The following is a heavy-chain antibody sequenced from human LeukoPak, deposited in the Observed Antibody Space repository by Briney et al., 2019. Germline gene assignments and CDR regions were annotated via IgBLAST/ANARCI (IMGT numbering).Heavy chain of an antibody. CDR1: GGTFSNYT. CDR3: ARGRPTTSIAAAGVNWFDP. CDR2: IIPIFGTA. D-gene: IGHD6-13*01. V-gene: IGHV1-69*06. J-gene: IGHJ5*02. Sequence: SVKVSCKASGGTFSNYTINWVRQAPGQGLEWMGGIIPIFGTANYTQKFQGRVTITADKSTSTAYMELSSLRSEDTAVYYCARGRPTTSIAAAGVNWFDPWGQGTLVTVSS.